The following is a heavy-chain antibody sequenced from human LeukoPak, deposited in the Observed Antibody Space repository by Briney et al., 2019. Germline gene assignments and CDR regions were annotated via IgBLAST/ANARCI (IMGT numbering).Heavy chain of an antibody. CDR2: INPSGGST. D-gene: IGHD3-22*01. J-gene: IGHJ4*02. Sequence: ASVKVSCKASGYTLTSYYMHGVRQAPGKGLEGMGIINPSGGSTSYAQKFQGRVTMTSDTSTSTVYLELGSLRSEDTAVYYCARDLFNYYDSSGADDWGQRALVTVSS. V-gene: IGHV1-46*01. CDR3: ARDLFNYYDSSGADD. CDR1: GYTLTSYY.